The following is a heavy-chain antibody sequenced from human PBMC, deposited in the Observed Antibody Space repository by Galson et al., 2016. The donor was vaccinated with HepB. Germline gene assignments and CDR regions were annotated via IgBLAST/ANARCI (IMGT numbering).Heavy chain of an antibody. J-gene: IGHJ6*02. CDR3: VRLGRRLVVAGNYRMDV. D-gene: IGHD6-19*01. V-gene: IGHV1-8*01. Sequence: SVKVSCKASGYTFMSHDINWVRQTPGQGLEWMGWMNPSNGDTGYAQMFQGRVTMTSNTSISTAYMELSSLRSEDTAVYYCVRLGRRLVVAGNYRMDVWGQGTTVTVSS. CDR1: GYTFMSHD. CDR2: MNPSNGDT.